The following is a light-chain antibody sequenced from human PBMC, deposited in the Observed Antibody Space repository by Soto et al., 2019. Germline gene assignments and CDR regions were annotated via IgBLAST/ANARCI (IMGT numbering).Light chain of an antibody. J-gene: IGKJ4*01. CDR1: QGISSF. Sequence: DIQLTQSPSFLSASVGARFTITCRASQGISSFLAWYQQKPGKAPNLLISAASTLRTGVPSRFSGSGSGTECTLTISSLQPEDFATYYCQHLNTYPLTFGGGTKVEI. V-gene: IGKV1-9*01. CDR3: QHLNTYPLT. CDR2: AAS.